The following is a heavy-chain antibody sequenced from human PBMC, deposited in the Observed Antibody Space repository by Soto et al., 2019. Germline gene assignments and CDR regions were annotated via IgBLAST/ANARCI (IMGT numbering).Heavy chain of an antibody. D-gene: IGHD3-10*01. CDR2: INHSGST. Sequence: PSETLSLTCAVYGGSFSGYYWSWIRQPPGKGLEWIGEINHSGSTNYNPSLKSRVTISVDTSKNQFSLKLSSVTAADTAVYCCARGGGFGFNWFDPWGQGTLVTVSS. CDR1: GGSFSGYY. J-gene: IGHJ5*02. CDR3: ARGGGFGFNWFDP. V-gene: IGHV4-34*01.